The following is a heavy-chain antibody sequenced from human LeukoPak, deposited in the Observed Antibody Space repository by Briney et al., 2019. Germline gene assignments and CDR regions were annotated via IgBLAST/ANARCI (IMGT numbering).Heavy chain of an antibody. CDR1: GTSISSHY. CDR3: ATRPGGSTWYGVFDY. CDR2: IYSDVST. V-gene: IGHV4-59*11. J-gene: IGHJ4*02. D-gene: IGHD6-13*01. Sequence: SQSLSLACTLAGTSISSHYCSWIRQPPGEGMGWVGYIYSDVSTNYNPSLKSRVTMSVDTSKNQFSLTLNSVTAADTALYFCATRPGGSTWYGVFDYWSPGTLVTVS.